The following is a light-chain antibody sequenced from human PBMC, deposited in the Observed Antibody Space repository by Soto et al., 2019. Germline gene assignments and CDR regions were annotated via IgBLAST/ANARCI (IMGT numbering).Light chain of an antibody. CDR1: QSVSSY. J-gene: IGKJ1*01. V-gene: IGKV3-11*01. CDR2: DAS. CDR3: RQRSNWPGT. Sequence: EIVLTQSPATLSLSPGERATLSCRASQSVSSYLAWYQQKPSHAPRLLIYDASNRATGIPARFSGSGSGTDFTLTISSLEPEDFAVYYCRQRSNWPGTFGQGTKVDIK.